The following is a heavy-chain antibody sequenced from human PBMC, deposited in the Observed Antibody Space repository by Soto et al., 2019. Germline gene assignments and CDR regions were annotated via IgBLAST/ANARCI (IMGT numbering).Heavy chain of an antibody. J-gene: IGHJ4*02. CDR2: ISSSSSYI. D-gene: IGHD5-18*01. V-gene: IGHV3-21*01. Sequence: GGSLRHSCAASGLTFSSYSMNWVRQATGKGLEWVSSISSSSSYIYYADSVKGRFTISRDNAKNSLYLQMNSLRAEDTAVYYCARAERGYSYGPFDYWGQGTLVTVSS. CDR3: ARAERGYSYGPFDY. CDR1: GLTFSSYS.